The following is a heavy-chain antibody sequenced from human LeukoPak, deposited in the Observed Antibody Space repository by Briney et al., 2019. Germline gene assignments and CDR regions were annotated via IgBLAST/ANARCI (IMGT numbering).Heavy chain of an antibody. J-gene: IGHJ5*02. CDR3: ARHPEDWFDP. CDR1: GYIFTSYW. CDR2: IDPTDSYT. Sequence: GESLKISCKGSGYIFTSYWISWVRQMPGKGLEWMGRIDPTDSYTNYSPSFQCHVTISADKSISTAYLHWSSLEASDTAMYYCARHPEDWFDPWGQGTLVTVSS. V-gene: IGHV5-10-1*01.